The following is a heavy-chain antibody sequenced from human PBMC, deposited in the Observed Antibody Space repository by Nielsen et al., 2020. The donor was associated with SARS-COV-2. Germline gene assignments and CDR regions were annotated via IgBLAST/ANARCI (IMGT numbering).Heavy chain of an antibody. CDR2: IRSKANSYAT. J-gene: IGHJ6*02. Sequence: GESLKISCAASGFTFSGSAMHWVRQASGKGLEWVGRIRSKANSYATAYAASVKGRFTISRDDSKNTAYLQMNSLRAEDTAVYYCARDPVLMVYADVYYYGMDVWGQGTTVTVSS. CDR3: ARDPVLMVYADVYYYGMDV. V-gene: IGHV3-73*01. CDR1: GFTFSGSA. D-gene: IGHD2-8*01.